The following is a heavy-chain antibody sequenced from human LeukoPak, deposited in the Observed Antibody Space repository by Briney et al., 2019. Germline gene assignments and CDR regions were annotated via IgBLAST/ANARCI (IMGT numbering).Heavy chain of an antibody. Sequence: SETLSLTCTVSGDSISTSNSYWGWIRQPPGKGLEWIGYIYYSGSTYYNPSLKSRVTISVDTSKNQFSLKLSSVTAADAAVYYCASSPPYYYYMDVWGKGTTVTVSS. J-gene: IGHJ6*03. CDR2: IYYSGST. CDR1: GDSISTSNSY. CDR3: ASSPPYYYYMDV. V-gene: IGHV4-39*07.